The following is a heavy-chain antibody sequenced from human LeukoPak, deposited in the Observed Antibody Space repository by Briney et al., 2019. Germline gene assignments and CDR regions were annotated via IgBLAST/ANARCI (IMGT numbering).Heavy chain of an antibody. J-gene: IGHJ6*03. CDR1: GGSISSYY. Sequence: SETLSLTCTVSGGSISSYYWSWIRQPPGKGLEWIGYIYYSGSTNYNPSLKSRVTISVDTSKNQFSLKLSSVTAADTAVYYCAREAVYGDFRGPEYYYYYMDVWGKGTTVTISS. D-gene: IGHD4-17*01. CDR3: AREAVYGDFRGPEYYYYYMDV. V-gene: IGHV4-59*01. CDR2: IYYSGST.